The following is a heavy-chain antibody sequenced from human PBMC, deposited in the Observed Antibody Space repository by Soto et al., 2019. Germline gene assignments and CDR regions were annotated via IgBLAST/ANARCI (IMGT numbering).Heavy chain of an antibody. CDR1: GYTFTSYG. CDR2: ISAYNGNT. D-gene: IGHD3-22*01. V-gene: IGHV1-18*04. CDR3: ARMNYYDSSGTYGMDV. J-gene: IGHJ6*02. Sequence: ASVKVSCKASGYTFTSYGISWVRQAPGQGLEWMGWISAYNGNTNYAQKLQGRVTMTTDTSTSTAYMELRSLRSDDTAVYYCARMNYYDSSGTYGMDVWGQGTTVTVSS.